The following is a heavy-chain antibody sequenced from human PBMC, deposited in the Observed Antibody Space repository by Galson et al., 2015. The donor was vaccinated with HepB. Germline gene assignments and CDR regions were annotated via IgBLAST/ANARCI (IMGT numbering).Heavy chain of an antibody. D-gene: IGHD6-19*01. Sequence: SLRLSCAASGFTFSSYAIMWVRQAPGKGLEWVSGMSDNGDNTFYADSVKGRFTISRDISKNTVYLQMNSLRVEDKAVYYCATRSGASGWYSYFQHWGQGTLVTVSS. J-gene: IGHJ1*01. CDR2: MSDNGDNT. CDR3: ATRSGASGWYSYFQH. V-gene: IGHV3-23*01. CDR1: GFTFSSYA.